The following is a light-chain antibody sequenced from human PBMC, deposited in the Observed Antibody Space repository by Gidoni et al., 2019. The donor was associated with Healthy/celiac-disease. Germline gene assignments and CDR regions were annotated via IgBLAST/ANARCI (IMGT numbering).Light chain of an antibody. V-gene: IGLV1-47*02. J-gene: IGLJ1*01. Sequence: QSVLTQPPSASGTPGQRVTISCSGSSSNIGSNYVYWYQQLPGTAPKLLIYSNNQRPSGVPDRFSGSKSGTSASLAISGLRSEDEADYYCAAWDDSLSGRYVFGTG. CDR2: SNN. CDR3: AAWDDSLSGRYV. CDR1: SSNIGSNY.